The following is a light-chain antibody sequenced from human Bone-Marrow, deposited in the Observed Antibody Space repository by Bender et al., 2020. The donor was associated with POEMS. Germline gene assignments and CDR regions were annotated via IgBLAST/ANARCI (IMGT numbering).Light chain of an antibody. CDR2: EVT. Sequence: QSALTQPPSASGSPGQSVTISCTGTSSDVGGYNYVSWYQLHPAKAPKLMIYEVTKRPSGVPDRFSGSKSGNTASLTVSGLQTDDEADYYCSSYAGSNNLVFGGGTKLTVL. V-gene: IGLV2-8*01. CDR1: SSDVGGYNY. J-gene: IGLJ2*01. CDR3: SSYAGSNNLV.